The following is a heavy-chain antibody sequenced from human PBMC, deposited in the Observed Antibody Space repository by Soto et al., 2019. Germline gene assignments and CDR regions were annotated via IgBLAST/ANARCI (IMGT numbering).Heavy chain of an antibody. J-gene: IGHJ4*02. Sequence: ASVKVSCKASGGTFSSYAISWVRQAPGLGLEWVGWISPNYGNTQTVEKLQGRVTMTTDTSTSTAYMELRSLRSDDTAVYYCARGRDYGDFYFDYWGQGTLVTVSS. CDR1: GGTFSSYA. D-gene: IGHD4-17*01. V-gene: IGHV1-18*01. CDR2: ISPNYGNT. CDR3: ARGRDYGDFYFDY.